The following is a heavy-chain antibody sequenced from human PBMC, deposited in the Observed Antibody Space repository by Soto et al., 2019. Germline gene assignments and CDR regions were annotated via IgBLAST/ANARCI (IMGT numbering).Heavy chain of an antibody. Sequence: PSETLSLTCTVSGGSISSYYWSWIRQPPGKGLEWIGYIYYSGSTNYNPSLKSRVTISVDTSKNQFSLKLSSVTAADTAVYYCARGTRGYCGGGSCYPIKALEIGGKGTRVTVS. V-gene: IGHV4-59*01. D-gene: IGHD2-15*01. J-gene: IGHJ3*02. CDR3: ARGTRGYCGGGSCYPIKALEI. CDR2: IYYSGST. CDR1: GGSISSYY.